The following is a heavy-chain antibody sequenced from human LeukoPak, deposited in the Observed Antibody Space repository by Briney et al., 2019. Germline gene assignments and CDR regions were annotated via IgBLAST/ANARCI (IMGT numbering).Heavy chain of an antibody. CDR2: IWYDGSNK. V-gene: IGHV3-33*01. D-gene: IGHD5-18*01. J-gene: IGHJ4*02. CDR1: GFTFSSYG. CDR3: AREYSRGRFDY. Sequence: GGSLRLSCAASGFTFSSYGMHWVRQAPGKGLEWVAVIWYDGSNKYYADSVKGRFTISRDNSKNTLYLQMNSLRAEDTAMYYCAREYSRGRFDYWDQGTLVTVSS.